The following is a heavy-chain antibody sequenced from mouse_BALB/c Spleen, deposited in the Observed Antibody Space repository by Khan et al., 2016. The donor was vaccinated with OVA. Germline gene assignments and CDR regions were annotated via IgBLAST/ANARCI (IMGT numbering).Heavy chain of an antibody. CDR3: ARREAMDY. CDR1: GFTFSSFG. CDR2: ISSGSATI. J-gene: IGHJ4*01. Sequence: VQLKESGGGLVQPGGSRKLSCAASGFTFSSFGMHWVRQAPEKGLEWVAYISSGSATIYYADTVKGRFTISRDNPKNTLFLQMTSLRSEDTAMYYCARREAMDYWGQGTSVTVSS. V-gene: IGHV5-17*02.